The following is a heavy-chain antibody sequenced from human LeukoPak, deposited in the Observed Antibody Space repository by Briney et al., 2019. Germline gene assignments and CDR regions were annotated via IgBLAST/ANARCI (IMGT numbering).Heavy chain of an antibody. D-gene: IGHD3-16*01. J-gene: IGHJ4*02. CDR2: INPNSGVT. CDR1: GYTFTGYH. V-gene: IGHV1-2*02. Sequence: ASVKVSCKTSGYTFTGYHIHWVRQAPGQGLEWMGWINPNSGVTKYAQKFQDRVTMTRDTSISMVYMELSSLRSDDTAVYYCARATSFDYWGQGTLVTVSS. CDR3: ARATSFDY.